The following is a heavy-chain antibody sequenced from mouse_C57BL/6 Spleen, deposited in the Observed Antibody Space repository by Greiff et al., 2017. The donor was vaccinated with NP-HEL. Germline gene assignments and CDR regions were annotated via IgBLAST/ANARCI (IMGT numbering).Heavy chain of an antibody. CDR2: ISDGGSYT. Sequence: EVQLVESGGGLVKPGGSLKLSCAASGFTFSSYAMSWVRQTPEKRLEWVATISDGGSYTYYPDNVKGRFTISRDNAKNNLYLQMSHLKSEDTAMYYCASDRSMVTTPFAYWGQGTLVTVSA. CDR3: ASDRSMVTTPFAY. CDR1: GFTFSSYA. D-gene: IGHD2-2*01. V-gene: IGHV5-4*01. J-gene: IGHJ3*01.